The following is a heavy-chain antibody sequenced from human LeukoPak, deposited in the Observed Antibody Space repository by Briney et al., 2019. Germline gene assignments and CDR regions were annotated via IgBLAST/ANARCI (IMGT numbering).Heavy chain of an antibody. V-gene: IGHV4-4*02. CDR1: GGSISSSNW. D-gene: IGHD2-2*01. J-gene: IGHJ5*02. CDR3: ARGPDQRGFDP. Sequence: SETLSLTCAVSGGSISSSNWWSWIRQPPGKGLEWIGEINHSGSTNYNPSLKSRVTISVDTSKNQFSLKLSSVTAADTAVYYCARGPDQRGFDPWGQGTLVTVSS. CDR2: INHSGST.